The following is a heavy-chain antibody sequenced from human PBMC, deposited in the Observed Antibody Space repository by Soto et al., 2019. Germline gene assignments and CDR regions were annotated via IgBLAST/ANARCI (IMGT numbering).Heavy chain of an antibody. Sequence: GGSLRLSCAASGFTFSSYAMSWVRQAPGKGLEWVSAISGSGGSTYYADSVKGRFTISRDNSKNTLYLQMNSLRAEDTAVYYCAKRDIVVVVAATGPPGMDVWGQGTTVTVSS. D-gene: IGHD2-15*01. J-gene: IGHJ6*02. CDR2: ISGSGGST. CDR3: AKRDIVVVVAATGPPGMDV. V-gene: IGHV3-23*01. CDR1: GFTFSSYA.